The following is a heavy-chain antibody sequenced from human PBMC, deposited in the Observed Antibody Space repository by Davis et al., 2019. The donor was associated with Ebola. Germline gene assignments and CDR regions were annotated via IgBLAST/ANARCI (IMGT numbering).Heavy chain of an antibody. CDR1: GYTFTSYG. V-gene: IGHV1-18*01. D-gene: IGHD3-10*01. CDR2: ISAYNGNT. Sequence: ASVKVSCKASGYTFTSYGISWVRQAPGQGLEWMGWISAYNGNTNYAQKLQGRVTMTTDTSTSTAYMELSSLRSEDTAVYYCARDPNYYGSGSNWGQGTLVTVSS. CDR3: ARDPNYYGSGSN. J-gene: IGHJ4*02.